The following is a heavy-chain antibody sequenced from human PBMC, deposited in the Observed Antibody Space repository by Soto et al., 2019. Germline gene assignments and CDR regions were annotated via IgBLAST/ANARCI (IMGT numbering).Heavy chain of an antibody. J-gene: IGHJ3*02. CDR2: IWGHGRIT. V-gene: IGHV3-64*05. CDR1: GFTFSTYT. D-gene: IGHD1-26*01. Sequence: GSLRLSCSASGFTFSTYTMHWVRQTPGKGLEYVSSIWGHGRITFYADSVRGRFTISRDNSKNTLFVQMKSLRVDDTGVYYCVRDQAASGTSWAFDIWGQGTPVTVSS. CDR3: VRDQAASGTSWAFDI.